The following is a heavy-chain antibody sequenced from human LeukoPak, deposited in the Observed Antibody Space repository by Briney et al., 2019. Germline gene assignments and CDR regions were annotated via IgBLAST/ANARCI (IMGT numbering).Heavy chain of an antibody. CDR1: GFIFSSYA. CDR2: ISYDGSDK. Sequence: GGSLRLSCAASGFIFSSYAMHWFRQAPGKGLEWVAVISYDGSDKYYADSVKGRFTISRDNSKNTLYLQMNSLRVEDTALYYCARYDYWGQGTLVTVSS. J-gene: IGHJ4*02. V-gene: IGHV3-30-3*01. CDR3: ARYDY.